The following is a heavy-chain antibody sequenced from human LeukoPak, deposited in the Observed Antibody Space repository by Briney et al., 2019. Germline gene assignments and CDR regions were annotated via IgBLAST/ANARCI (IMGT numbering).Heavy chain of an antibody. V-gene: IGHV4-39*07. CDR3: ARGERGYNYDY. D-gene: IGHD5-24*01. J-gene: IGHJ4*02. CDR2: INHSEKT. CDR1: GDSVSSNNYY. Sequence: SETLSLTCSVSGDSVSSNNYYWGWIRQPPGKGLEWIGSINHSEKTFYNPSLKSRVTISVDTSKNQFSLKLSSVTAADTAVYYCARGERGYNYDYWGQGTLVTVSS.